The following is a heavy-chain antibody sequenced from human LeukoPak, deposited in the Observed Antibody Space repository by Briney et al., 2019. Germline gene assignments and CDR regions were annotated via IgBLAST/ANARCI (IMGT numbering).Heavy chain of an antibody. CDR1: GYTFTGYY. CDR2: INPNSGGT. CDR3: VTGFTTMAVDYFDY. V-gene: IGHV1-2*02. D-gene: IGHD5-18*01. J-gene: IGHJ4*02. Sequence: ASVKVSCKASGYTFTGYYMHWVRQAPGQGLEWMGWINPNSGGTNYAQKFQGRVTMTRDTSISTAYMELSSLRSEDTAVYYCVTGFTTMAVDYFDYWGQGTLVTVSS.